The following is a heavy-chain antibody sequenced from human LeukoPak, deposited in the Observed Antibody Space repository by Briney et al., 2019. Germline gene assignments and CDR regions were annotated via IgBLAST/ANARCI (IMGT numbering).Heavy chain of an antibody. Sequence: GGSLRLSCAASGCTLSRNYMNWVRQAPGKGLEWVSFIYNADSTYYADSVKGRFTISRDNSKNTLYLQMNSLRAEETAVYYFARDWGYCSGTSCHVFDYWGQGTLVTVSS. CDR1: GCTLSRNY. D-gene: IGHD2-2*01. J-gene: IGHJ4*02. CDR3: ARDWGYCSGTSCHVFDY. CDR2: IYNADST. V-gene: IGHV3-53*01.